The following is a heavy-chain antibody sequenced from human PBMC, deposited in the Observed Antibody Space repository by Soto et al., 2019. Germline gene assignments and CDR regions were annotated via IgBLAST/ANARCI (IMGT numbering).Heavy chain of an antibody. CDR3: ARVKRSIVGATGRGAFDI. D-gene: IGHD1-26*01. J-gene: IGHJ3*02. Sequence: PSETLSLTCAVYGGSFSGYYWSWIRQPPGKGLEWIGEINHSGSTNYNPSLKSRVTISVDTSKNQFSLKLSSVTAADTAVYYCARVKRSIVGATGRGAFDIWGQGTTVTVSS. CDR1: GGSFSGYY. CDR2: INHSGST. V-gene: IGHV4-34*01.